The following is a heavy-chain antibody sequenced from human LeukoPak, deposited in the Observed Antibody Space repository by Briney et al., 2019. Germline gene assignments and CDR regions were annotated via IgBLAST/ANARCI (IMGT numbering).Heavy chain of an antibody. CDR2: IYYSGST. Sequence: PSETLSLTCTVSGGSISGYYWSWIRQPPGKGLEWIGYIYYSGSTNYNPSLKSRVTISVDTSKNQFSLKLSSVTAADTAVYYCARGNWNLVFDYWGQGTLVTVSS. J-gene: IGHJ4*02. D-gene: IGHD1-7*01. V-gene: IGHV4-59*01. CDR3: ARGNWNLVFDY. CDR1: GGSISGYY.